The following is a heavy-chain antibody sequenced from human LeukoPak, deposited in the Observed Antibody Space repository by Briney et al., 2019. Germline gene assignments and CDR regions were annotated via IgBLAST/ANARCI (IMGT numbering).Heavy chain of an antibody. J-gene: IGHJ2*01. CDR2: IYHSGST. V-gene: IGHV4-30-2*01. CDR3: ARVVTATNWYFDL. Sequence: PSETLSLTCAVSGGSISSGGYSWSWIRQPPGKGLEWIGYIYHSGSTYYNPSLKSRVTISVDRSKNQFSLKLSSVTAADTAVYYCARVVTATNWYFDLWGRGTLVTVSS. D-gene: IGHD2-21*02. CDR1: GGSISSGGYS.